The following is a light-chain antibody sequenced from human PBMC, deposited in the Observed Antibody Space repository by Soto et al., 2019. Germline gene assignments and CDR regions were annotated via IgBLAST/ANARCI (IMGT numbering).Light chain of an antibody. CDR2: EVS. V-gene: IGKV2D-29*01. CDR3: MQTRHLPLS. J-gene: IGKJ4*01. Sequence: TQTPVSLSATPGQPASISCKSTQSLLYTDGQTYLSWYLQRPGQPPQILIHEVSNRLSGVPDRFTGTGSDTDFTLTISRVEPEDAGIFYCMQTRHLPLSFGGGTRVDIK. CDR1: QSLLYTDGQTY.